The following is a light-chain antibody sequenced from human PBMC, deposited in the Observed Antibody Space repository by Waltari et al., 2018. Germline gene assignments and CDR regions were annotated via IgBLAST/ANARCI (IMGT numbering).Light chain of an antibody. CDR1: QSVLYSSNNKNY. V-gene: IGKV4-1*01. CDR2: WAS. CDR3: QQYYSTPRT. Sequence: DIVMTQSPDSLAVSLSERATINCQSSQSVLYSSNNKNYLAWYQQKEGQPPKLLISWASTRESGVPDRFSGSGSGTDFTLTISSLQAEDVAVYYCQQYYSTPRTFGQGTKVEIK. J-gene: IGKJ1*01.